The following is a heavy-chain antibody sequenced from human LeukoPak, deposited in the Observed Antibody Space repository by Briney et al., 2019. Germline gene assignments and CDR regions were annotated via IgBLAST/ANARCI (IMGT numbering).Heavy chain of an antibody. CDR3: AGDSDGDDAFDI. J-gene: IGHJ3*02. V-gene: IGHV6-1*01. CDR1: GDSVPSNSAD. D-gene: IGHD2-21*01. Sequence: SQTLPLTFAFSGDSVPSNSADWIWIRQSPSRALEWLRRTYYKCKWYNDYAVCEKSLITINPDTHKNQFSLKLNSVTPEDTAVYYCAGDSDGDDAFDIWGQGTMVTVSS. CDR2: TYYKCKWYN.